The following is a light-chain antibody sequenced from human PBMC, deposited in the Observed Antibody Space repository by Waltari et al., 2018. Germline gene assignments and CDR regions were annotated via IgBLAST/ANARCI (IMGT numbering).Light chain of an antibody. CDR3: YSTDISGLGV. CDR2: EDN. CDR1: ALPKKY. Sequence: SDELTQPPSVSVSPGKTARITCSGDALPKKYAHWYQQKSGQAPVVVIYEDNKRPTEIPGRFSGSSSGTMATLTIRGAQVEDEADYYCYSTDISGLGVFGTGTKVTVL. J-gene: IGLJ1*01. V-gene: IGLV3-10*01.